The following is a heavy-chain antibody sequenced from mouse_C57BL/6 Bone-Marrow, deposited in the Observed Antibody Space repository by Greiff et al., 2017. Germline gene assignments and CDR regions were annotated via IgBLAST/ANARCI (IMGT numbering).Heavy chain of an antibody. CDR3: ARCSPFAY. CDR2: ISSGSSTI. CDR1: GFTFSDYG. J-gene: IGHJ3*01. V-gene: IGHV5-17*01. Sequence: EVQLQQSGGGLVKPGGSLKLSCAASGFTFSDYGMHWVRQAPEKGLEWVAYISSGSSTIYYADTVKGRFTISRDNAKNTLFLQMTSLGSEDTAMYYCARCSPFAYWGQGTLLTVSA.